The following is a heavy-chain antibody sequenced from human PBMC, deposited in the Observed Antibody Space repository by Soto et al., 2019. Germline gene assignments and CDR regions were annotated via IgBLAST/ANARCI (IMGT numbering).Heavy chain of an antibody. D-gene: IGHD2-21*02. CDR2: ISVYYGHT. J-gene: IGHJ4*02. V-gene: IGHV1-18*01. CDR3: ARCDFGASAHSLDH. CDR1: GYTFSSYG. Sequence: QVHLMQSGAAVKSPGASGRVSCKASGYTFSSYGVSWVRQAPGQGLDCIGWISVYYGHTNYAQQFKGRFTMTTDTAKSSAYMELRSLRSDDTAVYYCARCDFGASAHSLDHWGQGTLVTVSS.